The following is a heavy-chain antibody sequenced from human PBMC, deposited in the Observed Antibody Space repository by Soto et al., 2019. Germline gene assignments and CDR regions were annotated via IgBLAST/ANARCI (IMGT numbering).Heavy chain of an antibody. Sequence: PEGSLRLSCAASGFPFGENAMSWVRQAPGKGLEWVSGISDSGATTYYADSVRGRFTISRDNSKNTLYLQMKSLRAEDSASYYCAKEDTSSGSLDYWGQGALVTVSS. CDR3: AKEDTSSGSLDY. V-gene: IGHV3-23*01. CDR2: ISDSGATT. D-gene: IGHD6-19*01. J-gene: IGHJ4*02. CDR1: GFPFGENA.